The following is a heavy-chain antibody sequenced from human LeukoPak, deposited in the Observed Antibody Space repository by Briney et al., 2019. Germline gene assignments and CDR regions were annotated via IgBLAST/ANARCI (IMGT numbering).Heavy chain of an antibody. CDR3: ARDHTYYDFWSGTQSLDGMDV. V-gene: IGHV3-21*01. Sequence: PGGSLRLSCAASGFTFSSYWMSWVRQAPGKGLEWVSSISSSSSYIYYADSVKGRFTISRDNAKNSLYLQMNSLRAEDTAVYYCARDHTYYDFWSGTQSLDGMDVWGQGTTVTVSS. D-gene: IGHD3-3*01. CDR2: ISSSSSYI. J-gene: IGHJ6*02. CDR1: GFTFSSYW.